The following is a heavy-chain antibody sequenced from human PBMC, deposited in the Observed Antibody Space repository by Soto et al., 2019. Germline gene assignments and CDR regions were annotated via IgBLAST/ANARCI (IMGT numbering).Heavy chain of an antibody. V-gene: IGHV3-23*01. Sequence: GGSLRLYCAASGFTFSNFAMSWVRHAPGKGLEWVSEITGSTGTTYYADSVKGRFIISRDNSKNTVHLQMNSLRAEDTAVYYCAKDTSSSPYYMDVWGKGTTVTVSS. D-gene: IGHD2-2*01. J-gene: IGHJ6*03. CDR2: ITGSTGTT. CDR1: GFTFSNFA. CDR3: AKDTSSSPYYMDV.